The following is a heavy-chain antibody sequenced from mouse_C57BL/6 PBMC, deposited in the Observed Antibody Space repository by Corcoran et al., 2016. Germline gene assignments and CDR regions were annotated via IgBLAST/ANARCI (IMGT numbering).Heavy chain of an antibody. CDR1: GYTFTSYG. CDR3: ARDYGSSYPFAY. Sequence: QVQLEQSGAELARPGASVKVSYKASGYTFTSYGISWVKQRTGQGLEWIGEIYPRSGNTYYNEKFKGKATLTTDKSSSTAYMELRSLTSEDSAVYFCARDYGSSYPFAYCGQGTLVTVSA. V-gene: IGHV1-81*01. D-gene: IGHD1-1*01. J-gene: IGHJ3*01. CDR2: IYPRSGNT.